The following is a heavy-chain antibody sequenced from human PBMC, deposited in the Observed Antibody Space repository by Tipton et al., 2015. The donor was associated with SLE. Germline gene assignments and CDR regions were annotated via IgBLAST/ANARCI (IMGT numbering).Heavy chain of an antibody. J-gene: IGHJ3*01. Sequence: LRLSCTVSGASLNSFYWSWIRQPPEKGLELIGYISNSGSTNYSPSLKSRVTIFGDASNNQISLRLSSVTAADTAVYYCAREGAAAGTDGFDFWGQGTKVTVSS. V-gene: IGHV4-4*08. D-gene: IGHD6-13*01. CDR2: ISNSGST. CDR3: AREGAAAGTDGFDF. CDR1: GASLNSFY.